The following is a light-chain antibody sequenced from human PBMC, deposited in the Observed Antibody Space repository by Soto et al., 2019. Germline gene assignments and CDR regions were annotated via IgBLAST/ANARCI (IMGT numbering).Light chain of an antibody. Sequence: DIVLTQSPGTLSVSPGERATLSCRASQTVSSNQIAWYQQRPGQTPRLLMYGTSSRAPGIPDRFSGSGSGTGFTLTIRRLEPEDFAVYYCQHYDNTPTFGGGTKVEI. CDR3: QHYDNTPT. CDR1: QTVSSNQ. J-gene: IGKJ4*01. V-gene: IGKV3-20*01. CDR2: GTS.